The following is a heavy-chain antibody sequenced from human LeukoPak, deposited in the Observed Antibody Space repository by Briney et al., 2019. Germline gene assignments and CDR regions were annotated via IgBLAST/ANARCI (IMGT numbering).Heavy chain of an antibody. CDR1: GGSICSSSYY. CDR2: IYYSGST. CDR3: ARVGQQLDYYYMDV. V-gene: IGHV4-39*07. Sequence: SETPSLTCTVSGGSICSSSYYWGWIRQPPGTGLEWIGSIYYSGSTYYNPSLKRRVTISVDTPKNQFSLKLSSVTAADTAVYYCARVGQQLDYYYMDVWCKGTTVGVSS. D-gene: IGHD6-13*01. J-gene: IGHJ6*03.